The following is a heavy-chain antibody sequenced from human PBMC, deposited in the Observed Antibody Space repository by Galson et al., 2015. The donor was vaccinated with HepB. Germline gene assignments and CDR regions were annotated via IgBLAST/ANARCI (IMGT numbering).Heavy chain of an antibody. D-gene: IGHD3-22*01. Sequence: SVKVSCKASGYTFTGYYMHWVRQAPGQGLEWMGWINPNSGGTNYAQKFQGRVTMTRDTSISTAYMELSRLRSDDTAVYYCARYYYDSSGYHNDAFDIWGQGTMVTVSS. CDR2: INPNSGGT. CDR3: ARYYYDSSGYHNDAFDI. J-gene: IGHJ3*02. CDR1: GYTFTGYY. V-gene: IGHV1-2*02.